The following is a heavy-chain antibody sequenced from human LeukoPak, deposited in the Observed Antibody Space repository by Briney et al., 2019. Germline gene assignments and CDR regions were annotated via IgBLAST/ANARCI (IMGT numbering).Heavy chain of an antibody. J-gene: IGHJ4*02. CDR1: GFTFSTYW. V-gene: IGHV3-7*01. CDR3: ARAGHYCFDQ. Sequence: GGSLRLSCAPSGFTFSTYWMSWVRQGPGKGLEWVANIKPDGSGQYYVDSVKGRFTISRDNAKNSLYLQMNSLRAEDSAVYYCARAGHYCFDQWGQGTLVTVSS. D-gene: IGHD2-15*01. CDR2: IKPDGSGQ.